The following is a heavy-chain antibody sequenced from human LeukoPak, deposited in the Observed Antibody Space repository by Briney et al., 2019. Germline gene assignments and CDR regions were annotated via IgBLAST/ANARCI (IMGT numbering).Heavy chain of an antibody. D-gene: IGHD4-23*01. Sequence: GGSLRLSCAASGFTFSSYWMHCVRQAPGKGLVWVSRINSDGSSTTSYADSVKGRFTISRDNAKNTLYLQMTSLRAEDTAVYYCARGPYDYGGNSATGFDYWGQGTLVTVSS. CDR1: GFTFSSYW. CDR3: ARGPYDYGGNSATGFDY. V-gene: IGHV3-74*01. J-gene: IGHJ4*02. CDR2: INSDGSSTT.